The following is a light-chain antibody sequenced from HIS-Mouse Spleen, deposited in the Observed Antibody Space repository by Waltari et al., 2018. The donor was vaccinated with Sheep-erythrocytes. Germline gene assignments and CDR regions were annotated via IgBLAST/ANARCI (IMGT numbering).Light chain of an antibody. J-gene: IGLJ2*01. V-gene: IGLV3-21*03. CDR1: NIGSKR. CDR2: DDS. CDR3: QVWDSSSVV. Sequence: SYVLTQPPPVSVAPGKTARITRGGSNIGSKRVHWYQQKPGQAPVLVVYDDSDRPSGSPERFSGSNSGNTATLTISRVEAGDEADYYCQVWDSSSVVFGGGTKLTVL.